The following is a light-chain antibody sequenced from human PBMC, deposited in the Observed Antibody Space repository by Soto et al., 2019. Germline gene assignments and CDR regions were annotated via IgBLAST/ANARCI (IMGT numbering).Light chain of an antibody. Sequence: AIRMTQSPSSFSASTGDRVTITCRASQSISSYLAWYQQKPGKAPKLLIYAASTLQTGVPSRFSGSGSGTDFTLTIDCLQSEEFATYYCQHYYSYPPGAFGQGTKVEIK. J-gene: IGKJ1*01. CDR2: AAS. V-gene: IGKV1-8*01. CDR3: QHYYSYPPGA. CDR1: QSISSY.